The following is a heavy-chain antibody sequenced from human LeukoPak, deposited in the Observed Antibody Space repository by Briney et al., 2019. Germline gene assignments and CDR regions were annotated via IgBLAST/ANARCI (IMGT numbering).Heavy chain of an antibody. CDR2: INPSGGST. CDR1: GYTFTNFG. CDR3: ARLVIAARPVVRGVTDTNFDY. D-gene: IGHD3-10*01. Sequence: ASVKVSCKTSGYTFTNFGINWVRQAPGQGLEWMGIINPSGGSTSYAQKFQGRVTMTRDMSTSTVYMELSSLRSEDTAVYYCARLVIAARPVVRGVTDTNFDYWGQGTLVTVST. V-gene: IGHV1-46*01. J-gene: IGHJ4*02.